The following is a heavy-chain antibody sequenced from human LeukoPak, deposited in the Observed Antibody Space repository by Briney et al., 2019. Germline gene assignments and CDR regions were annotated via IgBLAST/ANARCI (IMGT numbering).Heavy chain of an antibody. V-gene: IGHV7-4-1*02. CDR1: GSTFTSYA. Sequence: ASVKLSCKASGSTFTSYAMNWARQAPGQGLEWMGWININPRNPTSAQGFTGRFVFSLATYDSTATLQISSPKAEDTAVYYCARARSSYGSPPTTYCYYYMDVWGKGTTVTVSS. J-gene: IGHJ6*03. D-gene: IGHD5-18*01. CDR2: ININPRNP. CDR3: ARARSSYGSPPTTYCYYYMDV.